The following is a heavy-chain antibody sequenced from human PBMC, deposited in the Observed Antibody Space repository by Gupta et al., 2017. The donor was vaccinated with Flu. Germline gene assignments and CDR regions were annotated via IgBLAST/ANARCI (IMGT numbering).Heavy chain of an antibody. V-gene: IGHV3-30*18. J-gene: IGHJ4*02. CDR2: ISYDGSNK. D-gene: IGHD4-17*01. CDR3: AKERATVYYFDY. Sequence: PGKGLEWVAVISYDGSNKYYADSVKGRFTISRDNSKNTLYLQMNSLRAEDTAVYYCAKERATVYYFDYWGQGTLVTVSS.